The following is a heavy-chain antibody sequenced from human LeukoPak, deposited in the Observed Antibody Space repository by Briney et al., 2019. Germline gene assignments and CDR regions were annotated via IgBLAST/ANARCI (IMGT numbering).Heavy chain of an antibody. CDR3: ARGYGSGIPGN. V-gene: IGHV4-34*01. J-gene: IGHJ4*02. CDR1: GGSFSGYY. CDR2: VNRDGTT. D-gene: IGHD3-10*01. Sequence: SETLSLTCAVYGGSFSGYYWSWIRQSPGKGLEWIGEVNRDGTTNFNPSLKSRVTVSVDTSKNQFSLKLTSVTAADTAVYYCARGYGSGIPGNWGQGSLVTVSS.